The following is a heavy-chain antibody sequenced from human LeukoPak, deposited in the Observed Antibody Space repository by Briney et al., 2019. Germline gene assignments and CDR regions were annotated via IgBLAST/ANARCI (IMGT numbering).Heavy chain of an antibody. D-gene: IGHD3-3*01. Sequence: SETLSLTCTVSGGSISSYYWSWIRQPPGKGLEWIGYIYYSGGTNYNPSLKSRVTISVDTSKKQFSLRLSSVTAADTAVYYCARAILTPSGFVWHFDLWGRGTLVTVSS. CDR1: GGSISSYY. CDR3: ARAILTPSGFVWHFDL. J-gene: IGHJ2*01. V-gene: IGHV4-59*08. CDR2: IYYSGGT.